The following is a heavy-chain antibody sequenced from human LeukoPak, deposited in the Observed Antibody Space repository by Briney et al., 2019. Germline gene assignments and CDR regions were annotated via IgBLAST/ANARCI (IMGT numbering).Heavy chain of an antibody. D-gene: IGHD3-9*01. CDR3: AREPNNYDILTGYYNDNWFDP. J-gene: IGHJ5*02. CDR1: GGSISSYY. V-gene: IGHV4-59*12. Sequence: PSETLSLTCTVSGGSISSYYWSWIRQPPGKGLEWIGYIYYSGSTNYNPSLKSRVTMSVDTSKNQFSLKLSSVTAADTAVYYCAREPNNYDILTGYYNDNWFDPWGQGTLVTVSS. CDR2: IYYSGST.